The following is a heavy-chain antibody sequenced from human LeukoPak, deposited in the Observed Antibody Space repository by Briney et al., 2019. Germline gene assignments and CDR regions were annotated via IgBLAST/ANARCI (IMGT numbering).Heavy chain of an antibody. D-gene: IGHD3-3*01. Sequence: SVKVSRKASGGTFSSYAISWVRQAPGQGLEWMGGIVPIFGTANYAQKFQGRVTITADESTSTAYMELSSLRSEDTAVYYCARGHYDFWSGDYYYGMDVWGQGTTVTASS. CDR2: IVPIFGTA. CDR1: GGTFSSYA. CDR3: ARGHYDFWSGDYYYGMDV. J-gene: IGHJ6*02. V-gene: IGHV1-69*13.